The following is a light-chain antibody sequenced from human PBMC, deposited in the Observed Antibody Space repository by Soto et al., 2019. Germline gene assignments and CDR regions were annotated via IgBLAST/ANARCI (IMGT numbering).Light chain of an antibody. V-gene: IGKV3-15*01. Sequence: EIVMTQSPATLSVSPVERATLSCRASQSVSSKYLAWYQQKPGQAPRLLIYDASNRATGIPDRFSGSGSGTEFTLTISSLQSEDFAVYYCQQYNKWPPWTFGQGTKVDIK. CDR1: QSVSSKY. CDR3: QQYNKWPPWT. J-gene: IGKJ1*01. CDR2: DAS.